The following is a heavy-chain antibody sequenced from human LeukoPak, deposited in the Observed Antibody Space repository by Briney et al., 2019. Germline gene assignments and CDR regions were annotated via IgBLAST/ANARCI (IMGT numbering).Heavy chain of an antibody. CDR1: GGSISSSSYY. Sequence: SETLSLTCTVSGGSISSSSYYWGWIRQPPGKGLEWIGTIYYSGSTYYNPSLKSRVTISVDTSKNRFSLKLTSVTAADTAVYYCARQVLLAFDVWGQGTMVTVSS. CDR3: ARQVLLAFDV. D-gene: IGHD2-21*02. V-gene: IGHV4-39*01. J-gene: IGHJ3*01. CDR2: IYYSGST.